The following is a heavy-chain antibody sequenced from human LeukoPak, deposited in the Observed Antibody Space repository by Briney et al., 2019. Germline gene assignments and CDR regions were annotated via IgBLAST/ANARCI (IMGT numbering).Heavy chain of an antibody. J-gene: IGHJ4*02. CDR2: IKQDGSEK. D-gene: IGHD3-22*01. V-gene: IGHV3-7*01. Sequence: GGSLRLSCAASGFTFSSYWMSWVRQAPGKGLEWVANIKQDGSEKYYVDSVKGRFTISRDNAKNSLYLQMNSLRAEDTAVYYCARANISPITMIAAVQSFDYWGQGTLVTVSS. CDR1: GFTFSSYW. CDR3: ARANISPITMIAAVQSFDY.